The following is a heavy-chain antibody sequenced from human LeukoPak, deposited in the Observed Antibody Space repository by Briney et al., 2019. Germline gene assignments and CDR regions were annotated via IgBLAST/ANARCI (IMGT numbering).Heavy chain of an antibody. CDR1: GYTFTSYA. Sequence: SVKVSCKASGYTFTSYAISWVRQAPGQGLEWMGGIIPIFGTANYAQKFQGRVTITSDESTSTAYMELSSLRSEDTAVYYCARGVTMVRGVNFDYWGQGTLVTVSS. V-gene: IGHV1-69*13. J-gene: IGHJ4*02. D-gene: IGHD3-10*01. CDR2: IIPIFGTA. CDR3: ARGVTMVRGVNFDY.